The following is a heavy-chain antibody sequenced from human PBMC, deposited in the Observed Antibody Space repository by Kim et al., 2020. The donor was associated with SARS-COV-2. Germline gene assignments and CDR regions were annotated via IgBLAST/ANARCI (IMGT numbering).Heavy chain of an antibody. D-gene: IGHD2-21*02. J-gene: IGHJ4*02. V-gene: IGHV3-7*04. Sequence: GGSLRLSCAASGFTFSSYWMSWVRQAPGKGLEWVANIKQDGSEKYYVDSVKGRFTISRDNAKNSLYLQMNSLRAEDTAVYYCARVEGGYSSSWYVVVEAYCGGDCYSGYYFDYWGQGTLVTVSS. CDR1: GFTFSSYW. CDR2: IKQDGSEK. CDR3: ARVEGGYSSSWYVVVEAYCGGDCYSGYYFDY.